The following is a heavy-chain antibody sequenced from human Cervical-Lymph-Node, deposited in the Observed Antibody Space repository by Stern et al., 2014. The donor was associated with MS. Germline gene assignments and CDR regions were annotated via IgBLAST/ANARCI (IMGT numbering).Heavy chain of an antibody. CDR2: IRDRAYGTT. J-gene: IGHJ4*02. V-gene: IGHV3-49*03. D-gene: IGHD6-13*01. CDR1: GFSFSDHA. Sequence: EAQLEESGGGLVQPGRSLRLSCTASGFSFSDHAIYWFRQAPGKGLEWVGFIRDRAYGTTEYAASVKGRFTISRDDSRGIAYLQMNSLKSEDTAVYYCSRSRSLGFVLPIHQDVWGQGTQVTVSS. CDR3: SRSRSLGFVLPIHQDV.